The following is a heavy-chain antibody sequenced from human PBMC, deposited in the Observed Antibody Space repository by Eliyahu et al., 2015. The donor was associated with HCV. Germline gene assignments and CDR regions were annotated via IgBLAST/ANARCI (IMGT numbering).Heavy chain of an antibody. CDR2: INHSGNT. J-gene: IGHJ5*02. Sequence: QVQLQQWGAGLLKPSETLSLTCAVYGGSFSGYYWSWIRQPPGKGLEWIGEINHSGNTNYNPSLKSRVTISVDTSKNQFSLKLSSVTAADTAVYYCARGGYCSSTSCSRYNWFDPWGQGTLVTVSS. V-gene: IGHV4-34*01. D-gene: IGHD2-2*01. CDR3: ARGGYCSSTSCSRYNWFDP. CDR1: GGSFSGYY.